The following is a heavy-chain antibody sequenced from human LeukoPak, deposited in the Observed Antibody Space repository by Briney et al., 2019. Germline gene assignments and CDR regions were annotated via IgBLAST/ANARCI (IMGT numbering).Heavy chain of an antibody. Sequence: GGSLRLSCAASGFTFSSYAMSWVRQAPGKGLEWVSAISGSGGSTYYADSVKGRFTISRDNSKNTLYLQMNSLRAAYTAVYYCATRSGAHCSCDSCCFDYWGQGTLVTVSS. CDR2: ISGSGGST. D-gene: IGHD2-15*01. V-gene: IGHV3-23*01. CDR1: GFTFSSYA. J-gene: IGHJ4*02. CDR3: ATRSGAHCSCDSCCFDY.